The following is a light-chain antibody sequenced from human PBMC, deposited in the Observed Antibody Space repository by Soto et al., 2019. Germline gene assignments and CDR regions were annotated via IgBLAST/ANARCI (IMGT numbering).Light chain of an antibody. CDR3: QQYGSSPIT. Sequence: EIVLTQSPATLSLSPGERATLSCGASQSVRSSYLAWYQQKPGLAPRLLIYDASSRATGIPDRFSGSGSGTDFTFTISRLEPEDFAVYYCQQYGSSPITFGQGTRLEIK. V-gene: IGKV3D-20*01. CDR1: QSVRSSY. J-gene: IGKJ5*01. CDR2: DAS.